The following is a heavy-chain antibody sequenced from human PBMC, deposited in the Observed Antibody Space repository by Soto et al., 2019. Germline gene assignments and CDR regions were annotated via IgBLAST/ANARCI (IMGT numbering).Heavy chain of an antibody. Sequence: VQLAESGGGMVQPGGSLRLSCVASGFTFSSCDMHWVRQAPGKGLEYVSSISSNGGTTYYGNSVKGRFTISRDNSKNTLYLQMGSLRAEDMAVYYCVRRVSGNYDYWGQGTLVTVSS. J-gene: IGHJ4*02. CDR1: GFTFSSCD. D-gene: IGHD1-7*01. V-gene: IGHV3-64*01. CDR3: VRRVSGNYDY. CDR2: ISSNGGTT.